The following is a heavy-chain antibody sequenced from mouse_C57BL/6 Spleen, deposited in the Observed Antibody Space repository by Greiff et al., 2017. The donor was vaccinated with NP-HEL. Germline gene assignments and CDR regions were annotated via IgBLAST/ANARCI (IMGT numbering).Heavy chain of an antibody. Sequence: EVKLQQSGPELVKPGASVKISCKASGYTFTDYYMNWVKQSHGKSLEWIGDINPNNGGTSYNQKFKGKATLTVDKSSSTAYMELRSLTSEDSAVYYCAREDGYLDYWGQGTTLTVSS. CDR3: AREDGYLDY. J-gene: IGHJ2*01. V-gene: IGHV1-26*01. D-gene: IGHD2-3*01. CDR1: GYTFTDYY. CDR2: INPNNGGT.